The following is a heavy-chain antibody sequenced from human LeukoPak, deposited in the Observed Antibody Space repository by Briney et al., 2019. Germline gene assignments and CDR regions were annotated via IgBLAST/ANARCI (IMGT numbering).Heavy chain of an antibody. V-gene: IGHV1-69*13. CDR2: IIPIFGTA. J-gene: IGHJ4*02. CDR3: AALTRYCSSTSCYWSSFDY. CDR1: GGTFSSYA. Sequence: SVKVSCKASGGTFSSYAISWVRQAPGQGLEWMGGIIPIFGTANYAQKFQGRVTITADESTSTAYMELSSLRSDDTAVYYCAALTRYCSSTSCYWSSFDYWGQGTLVTVSS. D-gene: IGHD2-2*01.